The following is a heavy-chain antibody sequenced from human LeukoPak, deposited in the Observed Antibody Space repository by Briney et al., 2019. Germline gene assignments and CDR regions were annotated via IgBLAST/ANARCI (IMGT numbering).Heavy chain of an antibody. CDR1: GFSFSNHG. D-gene: IGHD6-19*01. Sequence: GTSLRLSCVASGFSFSNHGMHWVRQAPGKGLEWASVIASDGGAKFYADSVKGRFTLSRDNPKNMIFLQMNLLTVEDTAIYYCAREATWGQWYFDHWGQGTPVTVSS. CDR2: IASDGGAK. V-gene: IGHV3-30*03. CDR3: AREATWGQWYFDH. J-gene: IGHJ4*02.